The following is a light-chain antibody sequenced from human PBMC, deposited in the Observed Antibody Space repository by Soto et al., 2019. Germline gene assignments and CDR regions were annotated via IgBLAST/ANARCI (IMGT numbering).Light chain of an antibody. J-gene: IGLJ2*01. CDR2: EVT. CDR1: SGDIGGYNY. CDR3: SSYTTNITPVV. Sequence: QSALTQPASVSGSPGQSITISCTGTSGDIGGYNYVSWYQQHPGKAPKLLISEVTNRPSGVSNRFSGSKSGNTASLTISGLQAEDEAYYYCSSYTTNITPVVFGGGTNLTVL. V-gene: IGLV2-14*01.